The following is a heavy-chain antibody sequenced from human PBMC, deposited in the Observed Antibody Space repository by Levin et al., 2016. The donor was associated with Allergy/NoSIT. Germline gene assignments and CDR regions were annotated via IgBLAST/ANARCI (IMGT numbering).Heavy chain of an antibody. Sequence: WIRQPPGKGLEWVANIKQDGSEKYYVDSVKGRFTISRDNAKNSLYLQMNSLRAEDTAVYYCARGNDPDCSSTSCYLSYYYYYYGMDVWGQGTTVTVSS. CDR2: IKQDGSEK. CDR3: ARGNDPDCSSTSCYLSYYYYYYGMDV. V-gene: IGHV3-7*04. J-gene: IGHJ6*02. D-gene: IGHD2-2*01.